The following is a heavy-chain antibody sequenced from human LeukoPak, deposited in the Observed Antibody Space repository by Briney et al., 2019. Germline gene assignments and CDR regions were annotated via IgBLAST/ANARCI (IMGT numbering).Heavy chain of an antibody. CDR3: ARDLGPGQYYYYYIDV. CDR2: IKQDGSEK. J-gene: IGHJ6*03. CDR1: EFTFSSYW. V-gene: IGHV3-7*01. Sequence: GGSLRLSCAASEFTFSSYWMSWVRQAPGKGLEWVANIKQDGSEKYYVDSVKGRFTISRDNAKNSLYLQMDSLRAEDTAVYYCARDLGPGQYYYYYIDVWGKGTTVTVSS.